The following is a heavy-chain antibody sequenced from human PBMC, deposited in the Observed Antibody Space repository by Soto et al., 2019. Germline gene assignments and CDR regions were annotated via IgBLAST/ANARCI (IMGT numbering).Heavy chain of an antibody. J-gene: IGHJ6*02. CDR2: ISGSGGST. CDR1: GFTFSSYA. D-gene: IGHD6-19*01. Sequence: GGSLRLSCAASGFTFSSYAMSWVRQAPGKGLEWVSAISGSGGSTYYADSVKGRFTISRDNSKNTLYLQMNSLRAEDTAVYYCAKDSVAGHFGYYGMDAWGQGTKVTVSS. V-gene: IGHV3-23*01. CDR3: AKDSVAGHFGYYGMDA.